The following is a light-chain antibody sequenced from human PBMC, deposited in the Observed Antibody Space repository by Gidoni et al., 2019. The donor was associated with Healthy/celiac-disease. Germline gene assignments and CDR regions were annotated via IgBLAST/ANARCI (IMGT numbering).Light chain of an antibody. CDR2: AAS. CDR1: QSISSY. J-gene: IGKJ3*01. CDR3: QQSYSTPFT. Sequence: GDRVTITCRASQSISSYLNWYQQKPGKAPKLLIYAASSLQSGVPSRFSGSGPGTDFTLTISSLQPEDFATYYCQQSYSTPFTFGPGTKVDIK. V-gene: IGKV1-39*01.